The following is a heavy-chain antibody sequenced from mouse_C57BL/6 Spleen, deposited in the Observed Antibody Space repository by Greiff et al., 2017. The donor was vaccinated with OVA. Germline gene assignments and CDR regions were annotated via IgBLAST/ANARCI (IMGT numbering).Heavy chain of an antibody. Sequence: QVQLQQSGAELVRPGTSVKMSCKASGYTFTNYWIGWAKQRPGHGLEWIGDIYPGGGYTNYNEKFKGKATLTADKSSSTAYMQFSSLTSEDSAIYYCAGGDGYDSLYAMDYWGQGTSVTVSS. CDR3: AGGDGYDSLYAMDY. D-gene: IGHD2-2*01. J-gene: IGHJ4*01. CDR1: GYTFTNYW. V-gene: IGHV1-63*01. CDR2: IYPGGGYT.